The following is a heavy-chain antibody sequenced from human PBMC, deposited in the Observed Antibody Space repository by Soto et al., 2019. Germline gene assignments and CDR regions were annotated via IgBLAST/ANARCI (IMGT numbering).Heavy chain of an antibody. CDR1: GGTFSGHA. V-gene: IGHV1-69*06. D-gene: IGHD7-27*01. Sequence: QVQLVQSGAEVKKPGSSVKVSCEASGGTFSGHAISWVRQAPGQGPEWMGGLIPLFGTTQHAQNFQDRLTITADKSTSTAYMELTSLRFEDTTIYYCARGPNWGYRFDSWGQGTLVTVSS. J-gene: IGHJ4*02. CDR3: ARGPNWGYRFDS. CDR2: LIPLFGTT.